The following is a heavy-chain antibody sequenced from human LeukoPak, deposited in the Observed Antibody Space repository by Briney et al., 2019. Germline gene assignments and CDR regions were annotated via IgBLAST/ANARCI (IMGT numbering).Heavy chain of an antibody. CDR3: ARDLGYGSGPGWFDP. Sequence: GGSLRLSCAASGFTFSSYEMNWVRQAPGKGLEWVSYISSSGSSIYYADSVKGRFTISRDNAKNSLYLQMNSLKTEDAAVYFCARDLGYGSGPGWFDPWGQGTLVTVSS. J-gene: IGHJ5*02. CDR2: ISSSGSSI. D-gene: IGHD3-10*01. V-gene: IGHV3-48*03. CDR1: GFTFSSYE.